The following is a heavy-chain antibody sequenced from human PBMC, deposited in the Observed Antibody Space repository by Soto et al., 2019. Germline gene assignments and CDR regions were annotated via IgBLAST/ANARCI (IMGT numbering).Heavy chain of an antibody. V-gene: IGHV3-48*01. CDR3: ARDAHPHPPYYYYYHMDV. CDR2: VSSSSSTI. J-gene: IGHJ6*03. Sequence: EVQLVESGGGLVQPGGSLRLSCAASGFTFSSYSMNWVRQAPGKGLEWVSYVSSSSSTIYYADSVKGRFTLSRDNAKNSLYRQMNSLRAEDTAVYYGARDAHPHPPYYYYYHMDVWGKGTTVTVSS. CDR1: GFTFSSYS.